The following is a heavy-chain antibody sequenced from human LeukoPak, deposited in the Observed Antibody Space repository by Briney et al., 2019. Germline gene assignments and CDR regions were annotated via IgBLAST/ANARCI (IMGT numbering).Heavy chain of an antibody. CDR1: GGSFSTYY. D-gene: IGHD3-22*01. CDR3: ARYLGSYDSYGYYYIFDY. V-gene: IGHV4-59*01. CDR2: IYYSGST. Sequence: SETLSLTCTVSGGSFSTYYWNWIRQPPGKGLEWIGYIYYSGSTNYNPSLKSRVTISVDTSKNQFSLKLTSVSAADTAVYYCARYLGSYDSYGYYYIFDYWGQGTLVTVSS. J-gene: IGHJ4*02.